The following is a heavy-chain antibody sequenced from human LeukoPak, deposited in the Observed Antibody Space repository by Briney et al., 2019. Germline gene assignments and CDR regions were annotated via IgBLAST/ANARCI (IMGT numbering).Heavy chain of an antibody. D-gene: IGHD3-10*01. CDR1: GGSISSHY. J-gene: IGHJ4*02. CDR3: ARNRGVINFDY. Sequence: SETLSLTCTVSGGSISSHYWSWIRQPPGKGLEWIGYIYYSGSTYYNPSLKSRVTISVDTSKNQFSLKLSSVTAADTAVYYCARNRGVINFDYWGQGTLVTVSS. V-gene: IGHV4-59*08. CDR2: IYYSGST.